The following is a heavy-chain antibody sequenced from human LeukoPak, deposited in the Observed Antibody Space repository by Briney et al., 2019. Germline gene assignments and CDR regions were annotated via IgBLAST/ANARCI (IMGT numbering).Heavy chain of an antibody. J-gene: IGHJ4*02. CDR3: ARGYCSSTSCPKAYYFDY. CDR1: GFTFSSYA. CDR2: ISGSGGST. Sequence: GGSLRLSCAASGFTFSSYAMSWVRQAPGKGLEWVSAISGSGGSTYYADSVKGRFTISRDNSKNTLYLQMNSLRAEDTAVYYCARGYCSSTSCPKAYYFDYWGQGTLVTVSS. V-gene: IGHV3-23*01. D-gene: IGHD2-2*01.